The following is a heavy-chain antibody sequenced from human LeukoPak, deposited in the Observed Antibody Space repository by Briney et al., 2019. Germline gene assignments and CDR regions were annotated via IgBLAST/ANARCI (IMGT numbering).Heavy chain of an antibody. J-gene: IGHJ4*02. CDR3: AKISPRSDADFVVVPAAIGVVDY. Sequence: PGRSLRLSCAASGFTFSSYGMHWVRQAPGKGLEWVAVISYDGSNKYYADSVKGRFTISRDNSKNTLYLQMNSLRAEDTAVYYCAKISPRSDADFVVVPAAIGVVDYWGQEPLVTVSS. V-gene: IGHV3-30*18. CDR1: GFTFSSYG. CDR2: ISYDGSNK. D-gene: IGHD2-2*02.